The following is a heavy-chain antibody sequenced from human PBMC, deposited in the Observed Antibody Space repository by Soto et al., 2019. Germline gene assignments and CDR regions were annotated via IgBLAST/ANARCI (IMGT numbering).Heavy chain of an antibody. J-gene: IGHJ4*02. D-gene: IGHD6-19*01. Sequence: EVQLLESGGGLVQPGGSLRLSCAASGFTFSNYVMNWVRQAPGKGLEWVSTISGSGGSPYYADSVKGRFTISRDNSKNTLYLQMNSLRAGDSAIYYCAEEGTSGLYYLDYWGQGTLVTVSS. CDR1: GFTFSNYV. CDR2: ISGSGGSP. V-gene: IGHV3-23*01. CDR3: AEEGTSGLYYLDY.